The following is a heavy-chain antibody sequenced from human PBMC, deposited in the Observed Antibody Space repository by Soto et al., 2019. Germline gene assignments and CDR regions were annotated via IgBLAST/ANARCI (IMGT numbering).Heavy chain of an antibody. V-gene: IGHV4-30-4*01. CDR2: IYYSGST. CDR3: ARDNTAMALFDY. D-gene: IGHD5-18*01. CDR1: GGSISSGDYY. J-gene: IGHJ4*02. Sequence: SETLSVTCTVSGGSISSGDYYWSWIRQPPGKGLEWIGYIYYSGSTYYNPSLKSRVTISVDTSKNQFSLKLSSVTAADTAVYYCARDNTAMALFDYWGQGTLVTVSS.